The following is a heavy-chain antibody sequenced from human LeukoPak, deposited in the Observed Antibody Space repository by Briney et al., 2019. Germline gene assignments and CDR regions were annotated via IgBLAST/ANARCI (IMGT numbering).Heavy chain of an antibody. Sequence: GGSLRLSCVASGFIFSSSVMHWVRQAPGKGLEWVAFIRKDGSTKYYADSVKGRFTISRDNSKNTAYLQMSSLGAEDTAVYYCAKGYSYGFDYWGQGTLVTVSS. CDR3: AKGYSYGFDY. CDR2: IRKDGSTK. J-gene: IGHJ4*02. CDR1: GFIFSSSV. V-gene: IGHV3-30*02. D-gene: IGHD3-10*01.